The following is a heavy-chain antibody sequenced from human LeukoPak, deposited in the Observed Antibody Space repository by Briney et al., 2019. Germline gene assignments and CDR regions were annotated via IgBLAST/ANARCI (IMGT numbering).Heavy chain of an antibody. J-gene: IGHJ4*02. V-gene: IGHV3-7*01. CDR2: IKQDGGEK. CDR3: ARERWAEYYLDY. Sequence: GGSLRLSCAASGFSFSNHWMSWVRQAPGKGLEWVANIKQDGGEKFYVDSVKGRFAISRDNAKNSLYLQMNSLSAEDTALYYCARERWAEYYLDYWGQGTLVTVSS. CDR1: GFSFSNHW. D-gene: IGHD2/OR15-2a*01.